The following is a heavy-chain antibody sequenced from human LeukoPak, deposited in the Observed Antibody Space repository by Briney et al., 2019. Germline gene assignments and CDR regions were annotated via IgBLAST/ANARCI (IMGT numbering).Heavy chain of an antibody. CDR1: GGTFSSYA. CDR2: IIPIFGTA. Sequence: GASVKVSCKASGGTFSSYAISWVRQAPGQGLEWMGGIIPIFGTANYAQKFQGRVTITADESTSTAYMELSSLRSEDTAVYYCARDLASTIFGVVIIGPWFDPWGQGTLVTVSS. J-gene: IGHJ5*02. D-gene: IGHD3-3*01. V-gene: IGHV1-69*01. CDR3: ARDLASTIFGVVIIGPWFDP.